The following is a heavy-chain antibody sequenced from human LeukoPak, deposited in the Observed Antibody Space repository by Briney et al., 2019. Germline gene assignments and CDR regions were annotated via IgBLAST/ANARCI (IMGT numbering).Heavy chain of an antibody. J-gene: IGHJ4*02. CDR3: ARDYYDSSGYYLRLYY. CDR2: IIPIFGTA. V-gene: IGHV1-69*13. CDR1: GGTFSSYA. D-gene: IGHD3-22*01. Sequence: SVKVSCKASGGTFSSYAISWVRQAPGQGLEWMGGIIPIFGTANYAQKFQGRVTFTADESTSTAYMELSSLRSEDTAVYYCARDYYDSSGYYLRLYYWGQGTLVTVSS.